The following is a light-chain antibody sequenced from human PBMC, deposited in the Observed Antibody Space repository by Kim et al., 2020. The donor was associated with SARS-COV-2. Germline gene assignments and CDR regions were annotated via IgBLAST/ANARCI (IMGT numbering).Light chain of an antibody. J-gene: IGKJ5*01. V-gene: IGKV1-33*01. CDR2: DAS. CDR3: QQYDNLPSIT. CDR1: QDISNY. Sequence: SVRDRVTITGQASQDISNYLNWYQQKPGKAPKLLIYDASNLETGVPSRFSGSGSGTDFTFTISSLQPEDIATYYCQQYDNLPSITFGQGTRLEIK.